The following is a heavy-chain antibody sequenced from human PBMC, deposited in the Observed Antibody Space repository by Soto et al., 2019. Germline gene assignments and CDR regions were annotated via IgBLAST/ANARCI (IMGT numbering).Heavy chain of an antibody. V-gene: IGHV3-30*18. J-gene: IGHJ4*02. CDR1: GFSFSSCA. D-gene: IGHD3-22*01. CDR3: AKDDYYDSSGYLSYFDY. CDR2: ISYDGSKK. Sequence: GGSLRLSCSAAGFSFSSCAMLWVCQAPGKELEWLAVISYDGSKKYYADSVKCRFTISRGNSKNTLYLQMNSLRAVDTAVYYCAKDDYYDSSGYLSYFDYWGQGT.